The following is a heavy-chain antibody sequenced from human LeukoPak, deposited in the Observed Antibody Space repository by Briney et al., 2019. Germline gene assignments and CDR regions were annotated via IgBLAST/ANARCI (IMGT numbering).Heavy chain of an antibody. D-gene: IGHD6-25*01. J-gene: IGHJ4*02. Sequence: GGSLRLSCAASGFTFSSYGMSWVRQAPGKGLEWVSVISTSGGSADYADSVKGRFTISRDNSKDTVYLEMNSLRAEDTAVYYCAKDLRDSSGWHFFDFWGQGTLVTVSS. CDR1: GFTFSSYG. CDR3: AKDLRDSSGWHFFDF. V-gene: IGHV3-23*01. CDR2: ISTSGGSA.